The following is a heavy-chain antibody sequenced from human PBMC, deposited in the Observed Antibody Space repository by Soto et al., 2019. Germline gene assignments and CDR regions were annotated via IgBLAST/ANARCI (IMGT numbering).Heavy chain of an antibody. J-gene: IGHJ5*02. CDR3: ASGPRGKGGNWLDP. Sequence: GGSLRLSCAASGFTFSSYEMNWVRQAPGKGLEWVSYISGSGYTIYYADSVKGRFTISRDNAKNSLYLQMNSLRAEATAVYYCASGPRGKGGNWLDPWGQGTLVTVSS. CDR2: ISGSGYTI. CDR1: GFTFSSYE. D-gene: IGHD3-16*01. V-gene: IGHV3-48*03.